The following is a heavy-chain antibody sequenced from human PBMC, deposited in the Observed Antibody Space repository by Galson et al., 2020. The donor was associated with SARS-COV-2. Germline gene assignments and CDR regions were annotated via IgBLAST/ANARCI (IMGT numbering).Heavy chain of an antibody. Sequence: GGSLRLSCAASGFTLRNYGMHWVRQAPGKGLEWVAVISYDGSNEYYADSVKGRFTISRDIPKNTLYLQMNSLRVEDTAVYYCAKGEQWLCNYADPLDYWGQGTLVTVSS. CDR3: AKGEQWLCNYADPLDY. D-gene: IGHD6-19*01. V-gene: IGHV3-30*18. CDR2: ISYDGSNE. CDR1: GFTLRNYG. J-gene: IGHJ4*02.